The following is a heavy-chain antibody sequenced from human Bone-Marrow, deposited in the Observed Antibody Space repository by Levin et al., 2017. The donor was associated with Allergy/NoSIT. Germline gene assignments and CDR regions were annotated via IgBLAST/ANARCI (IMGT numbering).Heavy chain of an antibody. CDR2: IYWDDDK. CDR1: GFSLSTSGVG. D-gene: IGHD3-3*01. J-gene: IGHJ4*02. V-gene: IGHV2-5*02. CDR3: AHSRVYHHYDFWSGQTYYFDY. Sequence: SGPTLVKPTQTLTLTCTFSGFSLSTSGVGVGWIRQPPGKALEWLALIYWDDDKRYSPSLKSRLTITKDTSKNQVVLTMTNMDPVDTATYYCAHSRVYHHYDFWSGQTYYFDYWGQGTLVTVSS.